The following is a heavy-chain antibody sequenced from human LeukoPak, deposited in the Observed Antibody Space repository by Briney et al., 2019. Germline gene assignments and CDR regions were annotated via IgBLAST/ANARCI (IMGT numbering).Heavy chain of an antibody. V-gene: IGHV1-24*01. CDR3: ASRGKGYDRWSFDY. D-gene: IGHD5-12*01. CDR1: GYTLTELS. J-gene: IGHJ4*02. Sequence: ASVKVSCKVSGYTLTELSMHWVRQAPGKGLEWMGGFDPEDGETIYAQKFQGRVTMTEDTSTDTAYMELSSLRSEDTAVYYCASRGKGYDRWSFDYWGQGTLVTVSS. CDR2: FDPEDGET.